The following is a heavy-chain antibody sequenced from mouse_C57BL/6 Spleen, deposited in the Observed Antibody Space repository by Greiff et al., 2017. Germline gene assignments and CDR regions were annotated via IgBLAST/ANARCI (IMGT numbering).Heavy chain of an antibody. V-gene: IGHV1-26*01. CDR2: INPNNGGT. D-gene: IGHD3-2*02. J-gene: IGHJ4*01. CDR1: GYTFTDYY. CDR3: ARGRLLYAMDY. Sequence: EVQLQQSGPELVKPGASVKISCKASGYTFTDYYMNWVKQSHGKSLEWIGDINPNNGGTSYNQKFKGKATLTVDKSSSTAYMELRSLTSEDSAVXYCARGRLLYAMDYWGQGTSVTVSS.